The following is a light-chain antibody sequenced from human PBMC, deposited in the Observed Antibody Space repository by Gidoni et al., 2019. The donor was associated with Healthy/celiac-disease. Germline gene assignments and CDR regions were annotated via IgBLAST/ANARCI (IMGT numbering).Light chain of an antibody. CDR1: SSDVGRYNL. Sequence: QSALTQPASVSGSPAQSITISCTGTSSDVGRYNLVSWYQQHPGKTPKLMIYEVSTRPSGVSNRFSGSKSGNTASLTISGLQAEDEADYYCCSYAGSSTWVFGGGTKLTVL. J-gene: IGLJ3*02. V-gene: IGLV2-23*02. CDR3: CSYAGSSTWV. CDR2: EVS.